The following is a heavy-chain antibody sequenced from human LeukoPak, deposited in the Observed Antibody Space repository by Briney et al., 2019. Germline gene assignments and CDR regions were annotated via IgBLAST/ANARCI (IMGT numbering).Heavy chain of an antibody. Sequence: NPSETLSLTCAVYGGSFSGYYWSWIRQPPGKGLEWIGEISHSGSTNYNPSLKSRVTISVDTSKNQFSLKLSSVTAADTAVYYCASLAAAGDFDYWGQGTLVTVSS. V-gene: IGHV4-34*01. J-gene: IGHJ4*02. D-gene: IGHD6-13*01. CDR1: GGSFSGYY. CDR3: ASLAAAGDFDY. CDR2: ISHSGST.